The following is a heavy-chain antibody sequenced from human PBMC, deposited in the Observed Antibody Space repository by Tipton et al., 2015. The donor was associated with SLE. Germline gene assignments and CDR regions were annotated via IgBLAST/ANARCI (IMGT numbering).Heavy chain of an antibody. Sequence: SLRLSCAASGFTFSTYSINWVRQAPGKGLEWVSHISCSSTTIYYADSVKGRFTISRDNAKNSLYLQMNSLRAEDTAVYYCASSGWPGNYWGQGTLVTVSS. CDR1: GFTFSTYS. CDR2: ISCSSTTI. CDR3: ASSGWPGNY. D-gene: IGHD6-19*01. V-gene: IGHV3-48*01. J-gene: IGHJ4*02.